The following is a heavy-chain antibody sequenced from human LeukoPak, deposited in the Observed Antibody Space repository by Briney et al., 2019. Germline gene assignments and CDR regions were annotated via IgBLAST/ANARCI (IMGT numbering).Heavy chain of an antibody. CDR3: ARRELLSTPVAFDI. CDR2: IYYSGST. V-gene: IGHV4-39*01. J-gene: IGHJ3*02. D-gene: IGHD3-10*01. CDR1: GGSISSSSYY. Sequence: PETPSLTCTVSGGSISSSSYYWGWIRQPPGKGLEWIGSIYYSGSTYYNPSLKSRVTISVDTSKNQFSLKVSSVTAADTAVYYCARRELLSTPVAFDIWGQGTMVTVSS.